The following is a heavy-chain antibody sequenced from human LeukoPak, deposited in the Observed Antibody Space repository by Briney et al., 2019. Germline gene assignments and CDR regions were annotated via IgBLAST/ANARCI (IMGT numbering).Heavy chain of an antibody. CDR1: GFTVSGNF. J-gene: IGHJ5*02. CDR3: VRGGPSTWS. V-gene: IGHV3-53*01. CDR2: ISSGGGT. D-gene: IGHD2-15*01. Sequence: QPGGSLRLSCAASGFTVSGNFMTWVRQSPGKELEWVSIISSGGGTVYADSVKGRFTISRDDAKNMLFLQMNSLRGEDTAVYHCVRGGPSTWSWGQGTLVTVSS.